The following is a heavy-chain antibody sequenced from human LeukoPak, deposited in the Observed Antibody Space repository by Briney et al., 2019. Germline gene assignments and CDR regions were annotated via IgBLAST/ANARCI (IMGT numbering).Heavy chain of an antibody. CDR2: IIPIFGTA. CDR1: GGTFSSYA. V-gene: IGHV1-69*06. CDR3: ARVGRHTYDSSGYYQPNDY. D-gene: IGHD3-22*01. Sequence: ASVKVSCKASGGTFSSYAISWVRQAPGQGLEWMGGIIPIFGTANYAQKFQGRVTITADKSTSTAYMELSSLRSEDTAVYYCARVGRHTYDSSGYYQPNDYWGQGTLVTVSS. J-gene: IGHJ4*02.